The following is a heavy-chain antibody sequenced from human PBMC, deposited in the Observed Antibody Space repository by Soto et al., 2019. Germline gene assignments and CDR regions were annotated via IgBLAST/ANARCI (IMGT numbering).Heavy chain of an antibody. CDR2: TYYRSKWYN. V-gene: IGHV6-1*01. Sequence: KQSQTLSLTCAISGDSVSSNSAAWNWIRQSPSRGLEWLGRTYYRSKWYNDYAVSVKSRITINPDTSKNQFSLQLNSVTPEDTAVYYCARDPQLTLRGPYFDYWGQGTLVTVSA. J-gene: IGHJ4*02. CDR1: GDSVSSNSAA. CDR3: ARDPQLTLRGPYFDY. D-gene: IGHD6-13*01.